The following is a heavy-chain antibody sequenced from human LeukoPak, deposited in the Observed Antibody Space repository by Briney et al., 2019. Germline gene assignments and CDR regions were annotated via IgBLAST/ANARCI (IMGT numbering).Heavy chain of an antibody. CDR3: ARHKKNIVVVPAATQRYYYYYMDV. Sequence: SETLSLTCAVSGGSISSSNWWSWVRQPPGKGLEWIGEIYHSGSTNYNPSLKSRVTISVDKSKNQFSLKLSSVTAADTAVYYCARHKKNIVVVPAATQRYYYYYMDVWGKGTTVTVSS. V-gene: IGHV4-4*02. CDR2: IYHSGST. J-gene: IGHJ6*03. CDR1: GGSISSSNW. D-gene: IGHD2-2*01.